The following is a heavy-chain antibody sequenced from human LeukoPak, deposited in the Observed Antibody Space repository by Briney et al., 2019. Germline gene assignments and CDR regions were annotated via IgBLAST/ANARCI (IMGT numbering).Heavy chain of an antibody. CDR1: GGSFSGYY. CDR3: AYPSRSLDY. Sequence: SETLSLTCAVYGGSFSGYYWSWIRQPPGKGLEWIGEINHSGSTNYNPPLKSRVTISVDTSKNQFSLKLSSVTAADTAVYYCAYPSRSLDYWGQGTLVTVSS. V-gene: IGHV4-34*01. CDR2: INHSGST. J-gene: IGHJ4*02. D-gene: IGHD3-10*01.